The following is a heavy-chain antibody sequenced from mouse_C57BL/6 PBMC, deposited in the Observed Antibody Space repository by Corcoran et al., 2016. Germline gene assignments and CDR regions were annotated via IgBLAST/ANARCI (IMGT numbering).Heavy chain of an antibody. V-gene: IGHV9-3*01. CDR2: INTYSGVP. D-gene: IGHD2-5*01. J-gene: IGHJ4*01. CDR1: GYTFTTYG. CDR3: ARRSNSSMDY. Sequence: QIQLVQSGPELKKPGETVKISCKASGYTFTTYGMSWVKQAPGKGLKWMGWINTYSGVPTYADDFKGRFAFSLETSASTAYLQINNLKNEDTATYFCARRSNSSMDYWGQGTSVTVSS.